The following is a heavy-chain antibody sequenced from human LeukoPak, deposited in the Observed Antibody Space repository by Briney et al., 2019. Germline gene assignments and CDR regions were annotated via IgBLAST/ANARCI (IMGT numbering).Heavy chain of an antibody. CDR2: ISAYNGNT. Sequence: GASVKVSCKASGYTFTSYGISWVRQAPGQGLEWMGWISAYNGNTNYAQKLQGRVTMTTDTSTSTAYMELRSLRSDDTAVYYCAREEEGRGGFYYFDYWGQGTLVTVSS. J-gene: IGHJ4*02. CDR3: AREEEGRGGFYYFDY. D-gene: IGHD3-10*01. V-gene: IGHV1-18*01. CDR1: GYTFTSYG.